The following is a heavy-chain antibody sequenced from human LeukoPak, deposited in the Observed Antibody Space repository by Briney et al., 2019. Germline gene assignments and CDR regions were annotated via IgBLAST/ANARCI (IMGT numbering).Heavy chain of an antibody. D-gene: IGHD3-10*01. CDR3: ARYYGTGVINWFDP. J-gene: IGHJ5*02. Sequence: GASVKVSCKASGYTFTGYYMHWVRQAPGQGLEWMGWINPNSGGTNYAQKFQGRVTMTRDTSISTAYMELSRLRSDDTAVYYCARYYGTGVINWFDPWGQGTLVTVSS. CDR1: GYTFTGYY. V-gene: IGHV1-2*02. CDR2: INPNSGGT.